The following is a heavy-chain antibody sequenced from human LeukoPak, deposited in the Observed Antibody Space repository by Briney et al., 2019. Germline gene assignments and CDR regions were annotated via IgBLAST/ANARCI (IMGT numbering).Heavy chain of an antibody. D-gene: IGHD6-13*01. CDR2: IYHSGNT. CDR1: RYSISSGYY. J-gene: IGHJ4*02. Sequence: PSETLSLTCTISRYSISSGYYWGWIRQPPGKGLEWIGSIYHSGNTYYNPSLKSRVTISVDTSNNQFSLKLSSVTAADTAVYYCARDTTSITAAGGLDYWGQGTLVTVSS. V-gene: IGHV4-38-2*02. CDR3: ARDTTSITAAGGLDY.